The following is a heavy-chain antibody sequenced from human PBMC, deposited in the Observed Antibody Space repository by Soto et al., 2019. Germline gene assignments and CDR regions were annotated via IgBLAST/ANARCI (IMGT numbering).Heavy chain of an antibody. V-gene: IGHV3-7*03. Sequence: GGSLRLSCAASGFTFSSYWMSWVRQAPGKGLEWVANIKQDGSEKYYVDSVKGRFTISRDNAKNSLYLQMNSLRAEDTAVYYCARVPMVRGAYGMDVWGQGTTVTVSS. CDR1: GFTFSSYW. CDR3: ARVPMVRGAYGMDV. D-gene: IGHD3-10*01. J-gene: IGHJ6*02. CDR2: IKQDGSEK.